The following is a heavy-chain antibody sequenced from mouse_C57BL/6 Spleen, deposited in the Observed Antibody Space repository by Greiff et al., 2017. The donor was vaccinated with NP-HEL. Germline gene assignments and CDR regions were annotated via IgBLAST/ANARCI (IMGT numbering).Heavy chain of an antibody. CDR3: ARGTTPYYYAMDY. V-gene: IGHV1-64*01. D-gene: IGHD1-1*01. J-gene: IGHJ4*01. CDR1: GYTFTSYW. CDR2: IHPNSGST. Sequence: QVQLKQPGAELVKPGASVKLSCKASGYTFTSYWMHWVKQRPGQGLEWIGMIHPNSGSTNYNEKFKSKATLTVDKSSSTAYMQLSSLTSEDSAVYYCARGTTPYYYAMDYWGQGTSVTVSS.